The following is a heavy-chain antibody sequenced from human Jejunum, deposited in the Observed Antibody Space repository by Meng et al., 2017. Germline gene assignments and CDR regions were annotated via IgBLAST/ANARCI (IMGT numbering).Heavy chain of an antibody. CDR2: IYWDDDK. CDR1: GVSLSSTGVS. Sequence: QITLKESGPTLVKPTQTLTPTCSLPGVSLSSTGVSVGWIRQPPGKALEWLALIYWDDDKRYNPSLMSRLTITKDTSMNHVVLTMTNIDPVDTGTYYCTHRREDPRSAFYYLDYWGRGTLVTVSS. D-gene: IGHD2-15*01. CDR3: THRREDPRSAFYYLDY. V-gene: IGHV2-5*02. J-gene: IGHJ4*02.